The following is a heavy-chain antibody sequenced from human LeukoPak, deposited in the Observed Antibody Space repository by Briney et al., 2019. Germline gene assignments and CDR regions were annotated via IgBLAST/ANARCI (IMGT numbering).Heavy chain of an antibody. D-gene: IGHD4-11*01. CDR1: GYSISSGYY. Sequence: SETLSLTCTVSGYSISSGYYWGWIRPPPGKGLEWIGSIYHSGSTYYNPSLKSRVTISVDTCKNQFCLKLSSVTAADTAVYYCARRDYSNGGFDYWGQGTLVTVSS. J-gene: IGHJ4*02. CDR2: IYHSGST. V-gene: IGHV4-38-2*02. CDR3: ARRDYSNGGFDY.